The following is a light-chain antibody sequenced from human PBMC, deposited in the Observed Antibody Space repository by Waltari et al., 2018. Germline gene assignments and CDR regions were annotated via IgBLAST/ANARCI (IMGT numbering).Light chain of an antibody. V-gene: IGLV3-25*03. Sequence: SYELTQPPSVSVSPGQTARITCSGDALPKQYAYWYQQKPGQAPVLGIYNDSERPSGIPERFSGSSSGTTVTLTISGVQAEDEADYYCQSADSSAYYVFGTGTKVTVL. CDR2: NDS. J-gene: IGLJ1*01. CDR3: QSADSSAYYV. CDR1: ALPKQY.